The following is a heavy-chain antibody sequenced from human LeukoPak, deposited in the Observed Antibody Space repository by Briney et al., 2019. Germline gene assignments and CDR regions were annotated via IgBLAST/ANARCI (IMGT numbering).Heavy chain of an antibody. J-gene: IGHJ6*02. Sequence: RGALRLSCVAPGFPFRNLRMHSVRQAPPKGLHLVAVVSYDASNQFYADSVPARFTISLHNSKNTLYWQMNSLRAEDTGVFYEEKTGYGMDVWGQGTTVTVSS. CDR1: GFPFRNLR. V-gene: IGHV3-30*03. D-gene: IGHD1-14*01. CDR3: EKTGYGMDV. CDR2: VSYDASNQ.